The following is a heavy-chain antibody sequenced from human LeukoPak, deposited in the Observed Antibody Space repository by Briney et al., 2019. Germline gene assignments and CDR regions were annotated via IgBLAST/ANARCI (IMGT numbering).Heavy chain of an antibody. V-gene: IGHV4-59*01. CDR3: VSGLDSDWHFDF. CDR1: GGSISSYY. CDR2: VYSSGYT. J-gene: IGHJ4*02. D-gene: IGHD3-9*01. Sequence: SETLSLTCTVSGGSISSYYWSWIRQPPGKGLEWIGFVYSSGYTNYSPSLKSRVTMSVDTSKNQFSLKVSSVTAADTAVYYCVSGLDSDWHFDFWGQGTLVTVSS.